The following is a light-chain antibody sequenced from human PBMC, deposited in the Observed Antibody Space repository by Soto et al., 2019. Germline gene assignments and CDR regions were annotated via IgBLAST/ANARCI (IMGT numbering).Light chain of an antibody. CDR1: QSVSTN. V-gene: IGKV3-15*01. CDR2: ATS. J-gene: IGKJ1*01. CDR3: QQYNDWPPWT. Sequence: EVVTTQSPATLPVSPGERATLSCRASQSVSTNVAWYQQKPGQAPRLLIYATSTRATGIPARFSGSGSGSEFTLTITSLQSEDSAAYYCQQYNDWPPWTFGQGTKWIS.